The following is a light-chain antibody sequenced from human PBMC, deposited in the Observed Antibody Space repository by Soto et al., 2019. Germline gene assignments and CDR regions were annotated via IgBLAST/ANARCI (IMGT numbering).Light chain of an antibody. CDR2: DVS. V-gene: IGLV2-14*03. Sequence: QSVLTQPASVSGSPGQSITISCAGTSSDIGGYDYVSWYQHHPGKAPQLIIYDVSDRPPGVSDRFSGSKSGNTASLTISGLQAEDESHYYCSSYTSSSTSVVFGGVTQLTVL. CDR1: SSDIGGYDY. CDR3: SSYTSSSTSVV. J-gene: IGLJ3*02.